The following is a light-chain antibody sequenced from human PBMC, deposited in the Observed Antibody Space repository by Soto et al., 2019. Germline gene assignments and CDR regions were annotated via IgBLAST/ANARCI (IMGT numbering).Light chain of an antibody. V-gene: IGLV2-14*01. J-gene: IGLJ1*01. Sequence: QSVLTQPASVSGSPGQAITISCSGTSSDVGAYNYVSWYQQHPGKAPKLMIYDVTNRPSGVSNRFSGSKSGNTASLTISGLRAEDEADYYCNSYTTSNTDVFGTGTKVTVL. CDR3: NSYTTSNTDV. CDR1: SSDVGAYNY. CDR2: DVT.